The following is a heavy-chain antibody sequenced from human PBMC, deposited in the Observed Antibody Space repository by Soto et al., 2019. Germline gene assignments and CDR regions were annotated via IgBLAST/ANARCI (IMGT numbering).Heavy chain of an antibody. D-gene: IGHD6-19*01. CDR3: ARERRDGSIAVAGTAKRPRVFARWYYFDY. CDR1: GGSFSGYY. CDR2: INHSGST. Sequence: QVQLQQWGAGLLKPSETLSLTCAVYGGSFSGYYWSWIRQPPGKGLEWIGEINHSGSTNYNPSLKSRVTISVDTSKNQFSLKLSSVTAADTAVYYCARERRDGSIAVAGTAKRPRVFARWYYFDYWGQGTLVTVSS. V-gene: IGHV4-34*01. J-gene: IGHJ4*02.